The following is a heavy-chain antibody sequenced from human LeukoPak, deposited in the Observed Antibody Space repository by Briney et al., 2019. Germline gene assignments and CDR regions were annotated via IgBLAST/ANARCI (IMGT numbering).Heavy chain of an antibody. CDR3: ARRNGHSWDVGNWFDP. CDR1: GGSISSYY. J-gene: IGHJ5*02. D-gene: IGHD6-13*01. V-gene: IGHV4-59*08. Sequence: SETLSLTCTVSGGSISSYYWSWIRQRPGKGLEWSGYIYYSESTNYNSSLKSRVPISVDTSKNQFFLHLITVTAADTVVYYCARRNGHSWDVGNWFDPWGQGTLVTVSS. CDR2: IYYSEST.